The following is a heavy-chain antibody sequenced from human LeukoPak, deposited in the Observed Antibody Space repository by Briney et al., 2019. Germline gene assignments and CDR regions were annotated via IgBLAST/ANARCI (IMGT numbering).Heavy chain of an antibody. V-gene: IGHV4-61*01. J-gene: IGHJ4*02. CDR3: ARDGSGWYLGY. Sequence: SETLSLTCTVSGGSVSSGSYYWSWIRQPPGKGLEWIGYIYYSGSTNYNPSLKSRVTISVDTSKNQFSLKLSSVTAADTAVYYCARDGSGWYLGYWGQGTLVTVSS. CDR1: GGSVSSGSYY. CDR2: IYYSGST. D-gene: IGHD6-19*01.